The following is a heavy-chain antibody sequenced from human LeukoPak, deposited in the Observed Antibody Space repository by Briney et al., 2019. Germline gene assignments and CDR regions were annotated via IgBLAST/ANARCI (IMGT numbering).Heavy chain of an antibody. J-gene: IGHJ4*02. V-gene: IGHV3-30-3*01. CDR1: GFTFSRYA. CDR3: ARDMYDSSGYLFDY. D-gene: IGHD3-22*01. Sequence: GGSLRLSCAASGFTFSRYAMHWVRQAPGKGLEWVAVISSDGSNKYYADSVKGRFTISRDNSKNTLYLQMNSLRAEDTAVYYCARDMYDSSGYLFDYWGQGTLVTVAS. CDR2: ISSDGSNK.